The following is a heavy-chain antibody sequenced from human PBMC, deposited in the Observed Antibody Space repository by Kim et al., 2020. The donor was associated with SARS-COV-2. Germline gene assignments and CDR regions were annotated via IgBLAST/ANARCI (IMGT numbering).Heavy chain of an antibody. D-gene: IGHD3-10*01. Sequence: ADSVKGRFTISRDNSKNTLYLQMNSLRAEDTAVYYCARALWFGEQMPLDYWGQGTLVTVSS. V-gene: IGHV3-30*01. CDR3: ARALWFGEQMPLDY. J-gene: IGHJ4*02.